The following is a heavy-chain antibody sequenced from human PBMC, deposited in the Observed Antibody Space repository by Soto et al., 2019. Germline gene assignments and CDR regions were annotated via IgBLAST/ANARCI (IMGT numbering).Heavy chain of an antibody. Sequence: QVQLVQSGAEVKKPGASVKVSCKASGYTFTGYYMHWVRQAPGQGLEWMCWITPNRGGTIYAQKFQGWVTMTLDTSISTAYMELSRLRSDDTAVYYCASGGTITVMETNYYYYYMDVWGNGTTVTVS. D-gene: IGHD5-18*01. V-gene: IGHV1-2*04. CDR1: GYTFTGYY. CDR3: ASGGTITVMETNYYYYYMDV. J-gene: IGHJ6*03. CDR2: ITPNRGGT.